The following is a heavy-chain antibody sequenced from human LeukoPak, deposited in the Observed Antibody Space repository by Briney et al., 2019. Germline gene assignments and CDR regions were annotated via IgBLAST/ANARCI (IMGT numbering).Heavy chain of an antibody. V-gene: IGHV1-18*01. CDR3: ARGRLGVSGYKDYLDY. CDR2: INTYNGET. J-gene: IGHJ4*02. CDR1: GYILTNYG. Sequence: ASVTVSCSSSGYILTNYGIYWVRQAPGQGLEWMGWINTYNGETDYAQNFQGRVAITTDTSTSTAYMDLRSLTSADTAVYYCARGRLGVSGYKDYLDYWGQGTLVTVSS. D-gene: IGHD5-12*01.